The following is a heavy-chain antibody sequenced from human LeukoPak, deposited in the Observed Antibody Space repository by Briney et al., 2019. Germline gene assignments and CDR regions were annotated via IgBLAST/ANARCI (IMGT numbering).Heavy chain of an antibody. CDR3: ARARGSMVRGVIGGYYFDY. V-gene: IGHV4-4*07. CDR2: IYTSGST. Sequence: SETLSLTCTVSGGSISCYYWSWIRQPAGKGLEWIGRIYTSGSTNYNPSLKSRVTMSVDTSKNQFSLKLSSVTAADTAVYYCARARGSMVRGVIGGYYFDYWGQGTLVTVSS. CDR1: GGSISCYY. D-gene: IGHD3-10*01. J-gene: IGHJ4*02.